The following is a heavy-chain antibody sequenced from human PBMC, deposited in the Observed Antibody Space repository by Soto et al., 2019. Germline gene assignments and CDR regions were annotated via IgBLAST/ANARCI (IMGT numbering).Heavy chain of an antibody. Sequence: QVQLVESGGGLVKPGGSLRLCCAASGFAFSDYYMSWIRQAPGKGLELISYISGTGNTIYYADSVKGRFTISRDNAKNSLYLQMHSLRAEHTAVNHCARAGNNFQHCGQGTLLTV. CDR1: GFAFSDYY. J-gene: IGHJ1*01. V-gene: IGHV3-11*01. D-gene: IGHD3-10*01. CDR3: ARAGNNFQH. CDR2: ISGTGNTI.